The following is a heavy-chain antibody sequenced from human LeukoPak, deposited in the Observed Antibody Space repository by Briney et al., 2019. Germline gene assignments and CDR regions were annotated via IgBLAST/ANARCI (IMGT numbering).Heavy chain of an antibody. J-gene: IGHJ4*02. CDR1: GFTFSSYW. Sequence: GGSLRLSCAASGFTFSSYWMSWVRQAPGKGLEWVANIKQDGSEKYYVDSVKGRFTISRDNSKNTLYLQMNSLRAEDTAVYYCAKDLPNARRIVVVPAAGDYWGQGTLVTVSS. V-gene: IGHV3-7*03. CDR3: AKDLPNARRIVVVPAAGDY. D-gene: IGHD2-2*01. CDR2: IKQDGSEK.